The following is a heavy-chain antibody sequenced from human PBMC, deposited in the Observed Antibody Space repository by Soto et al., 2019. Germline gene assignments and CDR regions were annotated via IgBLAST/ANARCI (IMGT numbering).Heavy chain of an antibody. J-gene: IGHJ6*02. Sequence: ASVKVSCKASGYTFTGYYMHWVRQAPGQALEWRGWINPNSGGTNYAQKFQGRVTMTRDTSISTAYMELSRLRSDDTAVYYCARVAAQDFWSGYLGYYYYGMDVWGQGTTVTVSS. D-gene: IGHD3-3*01. V-gene: IGHV1-2*02. CDR2: INPNSGGT. CDR3: ARVAAQDFWSGYLGYYYYGMDV. CDR1: GYTFTGYY.